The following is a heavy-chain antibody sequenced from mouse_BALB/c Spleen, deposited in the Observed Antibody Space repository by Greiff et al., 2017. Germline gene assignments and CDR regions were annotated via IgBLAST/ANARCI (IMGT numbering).Heavy chain of an antibody. Sequence: EVQLKESGPGLVKPSQSLSLTCSVTGYSITSGYYWNWIRQFPGNKLEWMGYISYDGSNNYNPSLKNRISITRDTSKNQFFLKLNSVTTEDTATYYCARDDYVYAMDYWGQGTSVTVSS. CDR3: ARDDYVYAMDY. V-gene: IGHV3-6*02. D-gene: IGHD2-4*01. J-gene: IGHJ4*01. CDR2: ISYDGSN. CDR1: GYSITSGYY.